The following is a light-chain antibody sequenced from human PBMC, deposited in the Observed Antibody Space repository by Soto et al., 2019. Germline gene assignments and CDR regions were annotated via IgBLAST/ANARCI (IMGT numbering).Light chain of an antibody. V-gene: IGLV1-40*01. CDR1: TSNIGSIFD. CDR3: QSYANSLGGSVV. Sequence: QSVLTQPPSVSGAPGQRVTISCTGSTSNIGSIFDVHWYQLLPGAAPKLLVFGNNNRPSGVPDRFSGAKSGTSASLTITGLQPEDEADYYCQSYANSLGGSVVFGGGTKLTVL. J-gene: IGLJ2*01. CDR2: GNN.